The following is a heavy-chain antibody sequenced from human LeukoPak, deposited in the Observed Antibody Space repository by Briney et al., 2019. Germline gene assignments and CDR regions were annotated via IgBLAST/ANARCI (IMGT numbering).Heavy chain of an antibody. CDR2: IYYSGGT. CDR1: GDSISSYY. J-gene: IGHJ5*02. V-gene: IGHV4-59*08. D-gene: IGHD3-16*01. Sequence: PSETLSLTCTVSGDSISSYYWSWIRQPPGKGLEWIGHIYYSGGTNYNPSLKSRVTISVDTSKNQFSLRLSSVTAADTAVYYCARYGTWFDPWGQGALVTVSS. CDR3: ARYGTWFDP.